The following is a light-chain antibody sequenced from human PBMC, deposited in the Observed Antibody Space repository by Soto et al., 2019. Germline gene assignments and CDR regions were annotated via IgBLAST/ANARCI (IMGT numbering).Light chain of an antibody. V-gene: IGLV1-40*01. CDR2: GNS. CDR1: SSNIGAGYD. Sequence: QSVLTQPPSVSGPPGQRVTISCTGSSSNIGAGYDVHWYQQLPGTAPKLLIYGNSNRPSGVPDRFSGSKSGTSASLAITGLQAEDEADYYCQSYDSSLSCSWVFGGGTKLTVL. J-gene: IGLJ3*02. CDR3: QSYDSSLSCSWV.